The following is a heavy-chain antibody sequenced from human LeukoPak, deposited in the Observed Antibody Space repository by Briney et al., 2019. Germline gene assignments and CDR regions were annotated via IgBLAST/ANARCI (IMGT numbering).Heavy chain of an antibody. Sequence: GGSLRLSCAASGFTFSSYATSWVRQAPGKGLEWVSAISGSGGSTYYADSVKGRFTISRDNSKNTLYLQMNSLRAEDTAVYYCAKVLSPDILTGYYYYYGMDVWGQGTTVTVSS. CDR1: GFTFSSYA. D-gene: IGHD3-9*01. CDR3: AKVLSPDILTGYYYYYGMDV. J-gene: IGHJ6*02. CDR2: ISGSGGST. V-gene: IGHV3-23*01.